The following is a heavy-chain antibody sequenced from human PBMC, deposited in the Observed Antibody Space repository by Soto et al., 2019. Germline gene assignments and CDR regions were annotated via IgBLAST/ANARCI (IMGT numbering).Heavy chain of an antibody. CDR3: ARGRSASWDGFLPFDY. D-gene: IGHD2-2*01. CDR1: GYRFSSYW. CDR2: IYPGDDPDT. Sequence: GESLKISCKGSGYRFSSYWIGWVRQMPGKGLEWMGIIYPGDDPDTKYSPSFQGQVTIPADKSLSTAYLQWSSLKASDTAMYYCARGRSASWDGFLPFDYWGQGALVTVSS. V-gene: IGHV5-51*01. J-gene: IGHJ4*02.